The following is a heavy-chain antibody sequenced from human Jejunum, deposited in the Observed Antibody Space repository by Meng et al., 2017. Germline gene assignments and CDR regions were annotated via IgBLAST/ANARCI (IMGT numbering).Heavy chain of an antibody. D-gene: IGHD2-15*01. Sequence: QVQLQESGPGLVKPSGTLSLTCAVSGASISSSNWWSWVRQSPGKGLEWIGEIYHRGNINYNPSLKSRVTISVDKSKNQFSLKLNSVTAADTAVYYCARALGGGFYSYYFDSWGQGTLVTVSS. CDR1: GASISSSNW. J-gene: IGHJ4*02. V-gene: IGHV4-4*02. CDR2: IYHRGNI. CDR3: ARALGGGFYSYYFDS.